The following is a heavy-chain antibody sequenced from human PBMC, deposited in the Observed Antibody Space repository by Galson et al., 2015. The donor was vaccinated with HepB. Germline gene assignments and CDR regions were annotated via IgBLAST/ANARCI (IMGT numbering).Heavy chain of an antibody. CDR2: ISSSSSTI. D-gene: IGHD3-10*01. J-gene: IGHJ4*02. V-gene: IGHV3-48*02. CDR3: ARDPYYYGSGSYYPFDY. CDR1: GFTFSSYS. Sequence: SLRLSCAASGFTFSSYSMNWVRQAPGKGLEWVSYISSSSSTIYYADSVKGRFTISRDNAKNSLYLQMNSLRDEDTAVYYCARDPYYYGSGSYYPFDYWGQGTLVTVSS.